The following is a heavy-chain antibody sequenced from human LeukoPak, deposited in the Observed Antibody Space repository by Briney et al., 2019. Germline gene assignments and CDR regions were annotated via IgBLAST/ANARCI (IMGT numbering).Heavy chain of an antibody. CDR2: ISGSGGST. D-gene: IGHD2-2*02. CDR1: GFTFSSYW. Sequence: PGGSLRLSCAASGFTFSSYWMHWVRQAPGKGLEWVSAISGSGGSTYYADSVKGRFTISRDNSKNTLYLQMNSLRAEDTAVYYCASPILGYCSSTSCYSTSIAYYYYGMDVWGQGTTVTVSS. CDR3: ASPILGYCSSTSCYSTSIAYYYYGMDV. J-gene: IGHJ6*02. V-gene: IGHV3-23*01.